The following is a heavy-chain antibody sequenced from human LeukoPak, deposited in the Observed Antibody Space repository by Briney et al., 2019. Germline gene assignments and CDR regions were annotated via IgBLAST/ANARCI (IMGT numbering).Heavy chain of an antibody. Sequence: SETLSLTCTVSGGSISSYYWSWIRQPPGKGLEWIGYIYYSGSTTYNPSLKSRVTISVDTSKNQFSLKLNSVTAADTAMYYCARGLSYYDTSPYGQWGPGTLVTVSS. CDR1: GGSISSYY. V-gene: IGHV4-59*01. D-gene: IGHD3-22*01. CDR3: ARGLSYYDTSPYGQ. J-gene: IGHJ4*02. CDR2: IYYSGST.